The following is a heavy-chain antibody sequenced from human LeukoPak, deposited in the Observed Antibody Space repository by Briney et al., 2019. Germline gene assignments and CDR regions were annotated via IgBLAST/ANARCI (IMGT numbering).Heavy chain of an antibody. CDR3: ARLVARQVYDN. V-gene: IGHV3-7*01. D-gene: IGHD1-14*01. CDR2: IKQDESYK. J-gene: IGHJ4*02. Sequence: GGSLRLSCEASGFTFSGYWMSWVRQAPGKGLEWVANIKQDESYKYYVDSAKGRFTISRDNAKNSLYLQMNSLRAEDTAVFYCARLVARQVYDNWSQGTLVTVSS. CDR1: GFTFSGYW.